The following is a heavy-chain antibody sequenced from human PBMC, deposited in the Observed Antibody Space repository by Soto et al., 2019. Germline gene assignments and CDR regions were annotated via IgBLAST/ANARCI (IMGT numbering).Heavy chain of an antibody. J-gene: IGHJ4*02. V-gene: IGHV4-39*01. CDR1: GGSISSSSYY. CDR2: IYYSGST. D-gene: IGHD1-7*01. Sequence: KPSETLSLTCTVSGGSISSSSYYWGWIRQPPGKGLEWIGSIYYSGSTYYNPSLKSRVTISVGTSKNQFSLKLSSVTAADTAVYYCARHGQSRLELREATYYFDYWGQGTLVTVSS. CDR3: ARHGQSRLELREATYYFDY.